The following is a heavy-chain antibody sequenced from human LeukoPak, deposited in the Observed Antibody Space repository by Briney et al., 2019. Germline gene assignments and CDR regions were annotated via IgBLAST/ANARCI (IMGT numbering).Heavy chain of an antibody. J-gene: IGHJ4*02. CDR3: AELTSMVEQY. Sequence: GGSLRLSCSASGFTFSSCAMHWVRQAPGKGLEYVSGISINGGTTYCADSVKDRFTISRDNSKNTLYLQMSSLRTEDTAVYYCAELTSMVEQYWGQGTLVTVSS. CDR1: GFTFSSCA. V-gene: IGHV3-64D*06. D-gene: IGHD3-10*01. CDR2: ISINGGTT.